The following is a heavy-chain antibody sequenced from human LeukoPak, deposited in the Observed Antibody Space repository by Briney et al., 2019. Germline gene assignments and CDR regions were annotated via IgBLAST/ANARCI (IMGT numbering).Heavy chain of an antibody. CDR2: IIPILGIA. J-gene: IGHJ6*02. Sequence: ASVTVSCKASGGTFSSYVISWVRQAPGQGLEWMGRIIPILGIAIYAQKFQGRVTITADKSTSTAYMELSSLRSEDTAVYYCASRSVHTSSSYGMDVWGQGTTVTVSS. CDR1: GGTFSSYV. CDR3: ASRSVHTSSSYGMDV. D-gene: IGHD6-13*01. V-gene: IGHV1-69*04.